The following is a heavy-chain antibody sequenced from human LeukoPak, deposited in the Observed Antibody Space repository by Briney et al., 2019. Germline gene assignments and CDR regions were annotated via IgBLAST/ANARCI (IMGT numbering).Heavy chain of an antibody. CDR1: GYTFTSYY. Sequence: GASVKVSCKASGYTFTSYYMHWVRQAPGQGLEGMGIINPSGGSTSYAQKFQGRVTMTRDTSTSTVYLELSSLRSEDTAVYYCAREVVTATIYYYYGMDVWGQGTTVTVSS. D-gene: IGHD2-21*02. CDR2: INPSGGST. V-gene: IGHV1-46*01. CDR3: AREVVTATIYYYYGMDV. J-gene: IGHJ6*02.